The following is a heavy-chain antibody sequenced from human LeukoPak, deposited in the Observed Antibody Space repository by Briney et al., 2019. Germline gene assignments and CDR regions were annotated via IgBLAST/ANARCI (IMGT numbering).Heavy chain of an antibody. V-gene: IGHV3-23*01. D-gene: IGHD6-13*01. CDR2: ITFGADTT. CDR3: AKFYGNNWYGNAFDI. Sequence: PGGSLRLSCAASGFPFSSYAMSWVGQPQGRGLEGVSTITFGADTTYHAASVKGRFTISRANSKNTVYLQMNSLRGDDTAVYYCAKFYGNNWYGNAFDIWGQGTLVTVSS. CDR1: GFPFSSYA. J-gene: IGHJ3*02.